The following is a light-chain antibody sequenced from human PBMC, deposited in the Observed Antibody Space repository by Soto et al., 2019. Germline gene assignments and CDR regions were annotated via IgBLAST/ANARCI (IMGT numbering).Light chain of an antibody. V-gene: IGKV1-6*01. CDR3: LQKYFYPFT. CDR1: QSITTF. J-gene: IGKJ3*01. CDR2: AAS. Sequence: IQMTQSPSTLSASIGDRVTITCRASQSITTFLAWFQQKPGKAPKLLIYAASNLQSGVPARFSGSGSGTDFTLTISSLQPEDFATYYCLQKYFYPFTFGPGTKVDI.